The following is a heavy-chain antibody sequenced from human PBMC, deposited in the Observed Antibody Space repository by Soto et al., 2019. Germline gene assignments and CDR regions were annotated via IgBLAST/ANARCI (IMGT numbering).Heavy chain of an antibody. D-gene: IGHD3-3*01. J-gene: IGHJ4*02. Sequence: ASVKVSCKASGYTLTSYGISWVRQAPGQGLEWMGWISAYNGKTNYAQKLQGRVTMTKDTSTGTAYMELRSLRSEDTAVYYCARVRITIFGVSAFDYWGQGTLVTVSS. CDR3: ARVRITIFGVSAFDY. V-gene: IGHV1-18*04. CDR1: GYTLTSYG. CDR2: ISAYNGKT.